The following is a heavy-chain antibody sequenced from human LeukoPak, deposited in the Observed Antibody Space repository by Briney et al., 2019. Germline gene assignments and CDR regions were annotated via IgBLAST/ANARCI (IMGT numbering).Heavy chain of an antibody. CDR3: ARSEFSNTWPDY. V-gene: IGHV1-2*02. CDR2: INPNSGGT. CDR1: GYTFTGYY. Sequence: ASVKVSCKASGYTFTGYYIHWVRQAPGLGLEWMGWINPNSGGTNYAQKFQGRVTMTRDTSITTAHMEPSSLRSDHTAVYYCARSEFSNTWPDYWGQGTLVTVSS. D-gene: IGHD6-13*01. J-gene: IGHJ4*02.